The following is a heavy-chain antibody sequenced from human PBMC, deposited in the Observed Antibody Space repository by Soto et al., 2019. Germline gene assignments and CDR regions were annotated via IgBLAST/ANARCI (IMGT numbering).Heavy chain of an antibody. Sequence: SVKVSFKASCYTFTNCGIAWVRQAPGQGLEWMGWISPYKGNTHYAQKFQGRVTMTTDTSTSTAYMELRSLRSDDTAVYYCARDLDGSGSYYTDYWGQGTLVTVSS. CDR3: ARDLDGSGSYYTDY. CDR1: CYTFTNCG. V-gene: IGHV1-18*01. CDR2: ISPYKGNT. D-gene: IGHD3-10*01. J-gene: IGHJ4*02.